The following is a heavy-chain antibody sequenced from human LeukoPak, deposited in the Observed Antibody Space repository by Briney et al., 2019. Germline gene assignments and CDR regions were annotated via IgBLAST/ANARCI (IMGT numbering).Heavy chain of an antibody. J-gene: IGHJ4*02. V-gene: IGHV3-30*02. CDR1: GFTFSSYG. D-gene: IGHD1-1*01. Sequence: GGSLRLSCAASGFTFSSYGMHWVRQAPGKGLEWVAFIRYDGSNKYYADSVKGRFTISRDNSKNTLYLQMNSLRAEDTAVYYCATLYNWNEPHFDYGGQGTLVTVSS. CDR2: IRYDGSNK. CDR3: ATLYNWNEPHFDY.